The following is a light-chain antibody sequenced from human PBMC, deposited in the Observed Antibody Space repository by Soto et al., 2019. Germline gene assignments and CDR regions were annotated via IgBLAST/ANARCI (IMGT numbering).Light chain of an antibody. V-gene: IGKV3-20*01. CDR1: QKVARSY. Sequence: ALTQSPSTLSLSPAERATLFGRARQKVARSYLGWYQQKPGQAPRLLIYGASIRRAGIPARFSGSGSGTDFTLTISRLDPEDFAVYFCHQDGSSPRTVGQGTKVDIK. CDR3: HQDGSSPRT. CDR2: GAS. J-gene: IGKJ1*01.